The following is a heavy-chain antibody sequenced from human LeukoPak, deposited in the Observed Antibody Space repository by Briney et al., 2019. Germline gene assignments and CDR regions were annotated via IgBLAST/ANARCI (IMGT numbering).Heavy chain of an antibody. CDR3: ARDSDFDY. Sequence: SEALSLTCTVSGGSISTYYWSWIRQPPGKGLEWIGYIYYSGSTNYNPSHKSRVTISVDTSKNQFSLKLSSVTAADTAVYYCARDSDFDYWGQGTLVTVSS. J-gene: IGHJ4*02. V-gene: IGHV4-59*01. CDR1: GGSISTYY. CDR2: IYYSGST.